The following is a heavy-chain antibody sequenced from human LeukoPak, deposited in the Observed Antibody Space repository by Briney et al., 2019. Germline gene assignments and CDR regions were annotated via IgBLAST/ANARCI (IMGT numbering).Heavy chain of an antibody. CDR2: ICYSGGT. Sequence: SGTLSLTCAVSGGSMSRFYWSWVRQPPGKGLEWLGYICYSGGTHYNPSPESRGTISVDTSKNQFALKLSSVTAADTAVYSCARDKQPGDFWGQGTLVTVSS. D-gene: IGHD5-18*01. V-gene: IGHV4-59*01. CDR1: GGSMSRFY. CDR3: ARDKQPGDF. J-gene: IGHJ4*02.